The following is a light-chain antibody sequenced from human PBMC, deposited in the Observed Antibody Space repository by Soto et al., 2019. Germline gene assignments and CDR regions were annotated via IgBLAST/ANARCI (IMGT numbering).Light chain of an antibody. CDR2: DAS. CDR3: QQRSNWPST. J-gene: IGKJ4*01. CDR1: QSVSSY. Sequence: EIVLTQSPATLSLSPGERAALSCRASQSVSSYLAWYQQKPGQAPRLLIYDASKRATGIPARFSGSGSGTXXXXXXSXLEPEDFAVYFCQQRSNWPSTFGGGTKVEI. V-gene: IGKV3-11*01.